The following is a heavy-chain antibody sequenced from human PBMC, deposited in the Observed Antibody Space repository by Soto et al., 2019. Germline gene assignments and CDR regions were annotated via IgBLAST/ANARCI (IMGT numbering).Heavy chain of an antibody. J-gene: IGHJ3*02. CDR2: IYYSGST. D-gene: IGHD3-22*01. CDR1: GGSISSGGYY. Sequence: QVQLQESGPGLVKPSQTLSLTCTVPGGSISSGGYYWSWIRQHPGKGLEWIGYIYYSGSTYYNPSLKSRVTISVDTSKNQFSLKLSSVTAADTAVYYCARRSDSSGWAPRDAFDIWGQGTMVTVSS. CDR3: ARRSDSSGWAPRDAFDI. V-gene: IGHV4-31*03.